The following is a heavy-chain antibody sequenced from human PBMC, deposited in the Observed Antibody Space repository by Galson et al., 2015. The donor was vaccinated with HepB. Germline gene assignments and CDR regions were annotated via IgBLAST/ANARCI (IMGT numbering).Heavy chain of an antibody. D-gene: IGHD4-17*01. CDR1: GGTFSSYA. CDR3: ARGGAGVTTSTPRSDP. V-gene: IGHV1-69*13. J-gene: IGHJ5*02. CDR2: IIPIFGIA. Sequence: SVKVSCKASGGTFSSYAISWVRRAPGQGLEWMGGIIPIFGIANYAQKFQGRVAITADESTSTAYMELSSLRSEDTAVYYCARGGAGVTTSTPRSDPWGQGTLVTVSS.